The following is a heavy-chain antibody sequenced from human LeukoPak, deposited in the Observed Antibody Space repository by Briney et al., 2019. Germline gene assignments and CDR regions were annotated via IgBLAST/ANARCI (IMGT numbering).Heavy chain of an antibody. CDR1: GFIFSTYW. CDR2: INSDGSNT. V-gene: IGHV3-74*01. CDR3: AKDRSGMEYNFDF. Sequence: GGSLRLSCAASGFIFSTYWMHWVRQAPGKGLVRVSRINSDGSNTNYADSVKGRFTISRDNAKNSLYLQMNSLRAEDTAVYYCAKDRSGMEYNFDFWGQGTLVTVSS. J-gene: IGHJ4*02. D-gene: IGHD1-1*01.